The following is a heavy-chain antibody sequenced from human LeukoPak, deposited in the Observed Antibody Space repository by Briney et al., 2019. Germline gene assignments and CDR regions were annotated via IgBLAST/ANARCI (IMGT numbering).Heavy chain of an antibody. D-gene: IGHD1-26*01. V-gene: IGHV3-21*01. CDR1: GFTFSSYS. CDR3: ARDRELRLVGAMEY. J-gene: IGHJ4*02. CDR2: ISSSSSYI. Sequence: GGSLRLSCAASGFTFSSYSMNWVRQAPGKGLEWVSSISSSSSYIYYADSVKGRFTISRDNAKNSLYLQMNSLRAEDTAVYYCARDRELRLVGAMEYWGQGTLVTVSS.